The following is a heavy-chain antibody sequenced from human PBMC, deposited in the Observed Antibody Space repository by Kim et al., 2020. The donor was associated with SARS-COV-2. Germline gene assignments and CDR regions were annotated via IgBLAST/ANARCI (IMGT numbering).Heavy chain of an antibody. D-gene: IGHD5-18*01. V-gene: IGHV1-3*01. CDR2: INAGNGNT. Sequence: ASVKVSCKASGYTFTSYAMHWVRQAPGQRLEWMGWINAGNGNTKYSQKFQGRVTITRDTSASTAYMELSSLRSEDTAVYYCAGGYSYGYARTRSYYYYGMDVWGQGTTVTVSS. J-gene: IGHJ6*02. CDR1: GYTFTSYA. CDR3: AGGYSYGYARTRSYYYYGMDV.